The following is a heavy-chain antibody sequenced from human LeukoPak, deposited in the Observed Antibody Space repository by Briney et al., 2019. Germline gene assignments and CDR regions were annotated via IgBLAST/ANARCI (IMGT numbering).Heavy chain of an antibody. Sequence: PGASVKVSCKASGYTFTSYYMHWVRQAPGQGLEWMGIINPSGGSTSYAQKFQGRVTMTRDTSTSTVYMELSSLRSEDTAVYYCASCPPNDYSNSYFDYWGQGTLVTVSS. CDR2: INPSGGST. D-gene: IGHD4-11*01. CDR1: GYTFTSYY. V-gene: IGHV1-46*01. J-gene: IGHJ4*02. CDR3: ASCPPNDYSNSYFDY.